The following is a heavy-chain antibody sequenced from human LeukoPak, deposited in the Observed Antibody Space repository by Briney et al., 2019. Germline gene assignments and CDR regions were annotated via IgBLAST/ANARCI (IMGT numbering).Heavy chain of an antibody. CDR1: GFTFSSYW. V-gene: IGHV3-7*03. CDR3: ANGNRCTSPNCLGYYYFYMDV. J-gene: IGHJ6*03. CDR2: IKQDGSEK. Sequence: QPGGSLRLSCAASGFTFSSYWMSWVRQAPGKGLEWVANIKQDGSEKYYVDSVKGRFTISRDNSKNTLYLQMNSLRAEDTAVYYCANGNRCTSPNCLGYYYFYMDVSGKGTTVTVSS. D-gene: IGHD2-8*01.